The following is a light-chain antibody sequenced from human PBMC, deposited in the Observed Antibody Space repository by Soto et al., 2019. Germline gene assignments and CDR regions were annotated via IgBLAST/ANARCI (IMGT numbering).Light chain of an antibody. J-gene: IGKJ3*01. Sequence: EIVLTQSPGTLSLSPGERATLSCRASQSVSSSYLAWYQQKPGQAPRLLIYGASSRATGIPDRFSGSGSGTDLTLTISRLEPEDFAVYYCQQYGSPLFTFGPGTKVDIK. CDR1: QSVSSSY. V-gene: IGKV3-20*01. CDR3: QQYGSPLFT. CDR2: GAS.